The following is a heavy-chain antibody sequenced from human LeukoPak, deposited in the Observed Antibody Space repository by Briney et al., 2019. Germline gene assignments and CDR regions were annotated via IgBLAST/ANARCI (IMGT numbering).Heavy chain of an antibody. CDR1: GFTFSSYG. J-gene: IGHJ6*03. CDR3: AKDSLWFGELLGNYYYYYMDV. V-gene: IGHV3-30*02. D-gene: IGHD3-10*01. CDR2: IRYDGSNK. Sequence: GGSLRLSCAASGFTFSSYGMHWVRQAPGKGLEWAAFIRYDGSNKYYADSVKGRFTISRDNSKNTLYLQMNSLRAEGTAVYYCAKDSLWFGELLGNYYYYYMDVWGKGTTVTISS.